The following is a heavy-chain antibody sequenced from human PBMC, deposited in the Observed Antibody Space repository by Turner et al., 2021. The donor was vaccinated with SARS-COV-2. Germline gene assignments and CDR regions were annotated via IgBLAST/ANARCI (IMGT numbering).Heavy chain of an antibody. CDR3: ARERGFGMDV. D-gene: IGHD3-10*01. V-gene: IGHV3-48*01. CDR2: ISTTSNTI. Sequence: EVQLVESGGGLVQPGGSLRHSCAPSVFTFSSYSMNWVRQAPGKGLEWVSYISTTSNTIYYADSVRGRFTISRDNAKNSLYLQMNSLRTEDTAVYYCARERGFGMDVWGQGTTVTVSS. CDR1: VFTFSSYS. J-gene: IGHJ6*02.